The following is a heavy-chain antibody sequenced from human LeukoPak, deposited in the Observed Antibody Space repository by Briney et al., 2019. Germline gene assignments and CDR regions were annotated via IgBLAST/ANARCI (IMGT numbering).Heavy chain of an antibody. CDR2: INPNSGGT. CDR1: GYTFTGYY. D-gene: IGHD1-26*01. Sequence: ASVKVSCKASGYTFTGYYMHWVRQAPGQGLEWMGWINPNSGGTNYAQKFQGWVTMTKDTSISTAYMELSRLRSDDTAVYYCARERGVVGATTEGDLDYWGQGTLVTVSS. CDR3: ARERGVVGATTEGDLDY. J-gene: IGHJ4*02. V-gene: IGHV1-2*04.